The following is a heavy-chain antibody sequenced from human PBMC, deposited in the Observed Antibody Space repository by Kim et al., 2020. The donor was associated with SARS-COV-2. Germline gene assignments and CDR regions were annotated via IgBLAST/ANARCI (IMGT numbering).Heavy chain of an antibody. Sequence: GGSLRLSCAASGFTFGDYAMHWVRQAPGKGLEWVSGISWNSGSIGYADSVKGRFTISRDNAKNSLYLQMNSLRAEDTALYYCAKDLGSGGSYQYYYYYGMDVWGQGTTVTVSS. CDR1: GFTFGDYA. CDR2: ISWNSGSI. CDR3: AKDLGSGGSYQYYYYYGMDV. V-gene: IGHV3-9*01. J-gene: IGHJ6*02. D-gene: IGHD2-15*01.